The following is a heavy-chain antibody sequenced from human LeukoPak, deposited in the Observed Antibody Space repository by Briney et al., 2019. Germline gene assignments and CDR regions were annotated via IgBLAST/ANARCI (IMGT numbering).Heavy chain of an antibody. J-gene: IGHJ3*02. Sequence: PSETLSLTCTVSGASISSSYWSWIRQPPGEGLEWIGYVFYTGYTTYNPSLESRVTISIDTSKNQFYLQLRSVTAADTAVYFCARGGGWEDAFDIWGQGTMVTVSS. CDR3: ARGGGWEDAFDI. CDR1: GASISSSY. V-gene: IGHV4-59*01. CDR2: VFYTGYT. D-gene: IGHD6-19*01.